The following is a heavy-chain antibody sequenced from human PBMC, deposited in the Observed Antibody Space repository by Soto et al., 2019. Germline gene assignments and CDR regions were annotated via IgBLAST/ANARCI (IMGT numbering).Heavy chain of an antibody. J-gene: IGHJ4*02. Sequence: EVQLLESGGGLAQAGESLRLTCAAAGFTFINHAMTWVRQAPGKGLEGVSIISGSGDATFYADSVKGRFTISRDNSKNTLYLQMNSLRAEDTAVYYCARGLAVAGRTHFFDYWGQGSLVTVSS. D-gene: IGHD6-19*01. CDR2: ISGSGDAT. CDR1: GFTFINHA. V-gene: IGHV3-23*01. CDR3: ARGLAVAGRTHFFDY.